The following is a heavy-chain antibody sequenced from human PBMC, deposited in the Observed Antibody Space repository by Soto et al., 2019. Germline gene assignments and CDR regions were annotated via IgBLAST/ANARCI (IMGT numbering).Heavy chain of an antibody. J-gene: IGHJ5*02. Sequence: EVQLLESGGGLVQPGGSLRLSCAASGFTFSSYAMSWVRQTPGKGLEWVSGISGGGGNTYYADSVTGRFTIYRDNSRNTLYVQMTRPRAADTAIYSVAKDGGAGGRFSGIAVAGIPSWGQGTLVTVSS. CDR1: GFTFSSYA. CDR3: AKDGGAGGRFSGIAVAGIPS. V-gene: IGHV3-23*01. D-gene: IGHD6-19*01. CDR2: ISGGGGNT.